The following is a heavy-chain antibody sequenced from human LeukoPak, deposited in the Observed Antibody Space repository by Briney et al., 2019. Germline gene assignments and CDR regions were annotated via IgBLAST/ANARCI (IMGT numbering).Heavy chain of an antibody. J-gene: IGHJ6*03. CDR3: AKGGRVGGGITMIRGVRNFYYYMDV. CDR2: INTNTGNP. V-gene: IGHV7-4-1*02. Sequence: ASVKVSCKASGYTFTTYAMNWVRQAPGQGLEWMGWINTNTGNPTYAQGFTGRFVFSLDTSVSTAYLQISSLKAEDTAVYYCAKGGRVGGGITMIRGVRNFYYYMDVWGKGTTVIISS. D-gene: IGHD3-10*01. CDR1: GYTFTTYA.